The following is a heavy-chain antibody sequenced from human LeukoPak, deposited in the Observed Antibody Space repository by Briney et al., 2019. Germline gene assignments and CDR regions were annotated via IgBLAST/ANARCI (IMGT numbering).Heavy chain of an antibody. Sequence: ASVKVSCKASGYTFTSYDINWVRQATGQGLEWMGWMNPKSGNTGYAQKFQGRVTMTRNTSISTAYMELSSLRSEDTAVYYCAREEMEAALPIDWGQGTLVTVSS. D-gene: IGHD6-6*01. CDR3: AREEMEAALPID. CDR2: MNPKSGNT. V-gene: IGHV1-8*01. J-gene: IGHJ4*02. CDR1: GYTFTSYD.